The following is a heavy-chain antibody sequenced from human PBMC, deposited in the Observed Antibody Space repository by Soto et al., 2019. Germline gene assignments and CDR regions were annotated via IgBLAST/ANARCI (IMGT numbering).Heavy chain of an antibody. CDR3: ARGVSSSSGPVDY. J-gene: IGHJ4*02. D-gene: IGHD6-13*01. CDR1: GGSITGYC. Sequence: SETLSLTCSVSGGSITGYCWNWVRQPPEKGLEWIGYMCSTGRNDYNPSLNSRVAISVDTSKNQFSLKLSSVTAADTAVYYCARGVSSSSGPVDYWGQGTLVTVSS. CDR2: MCSTGRN. V-gene: IGHV4-59*12.